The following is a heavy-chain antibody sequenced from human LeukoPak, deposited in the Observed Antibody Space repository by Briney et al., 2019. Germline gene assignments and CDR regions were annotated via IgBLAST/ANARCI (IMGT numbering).Heavy chain of an antibody. CDR1: GGSISSSSYY. V-gene: IGHV4-39*07. Sequence: PSETLSLTCTVSGGSISSSSYYWGRIRQPPGKGLEWIGSIYYSGSTYHNPSLKSRVTISVDTSKNQFSLKLSSVTAADTAVYYCARAVRNVAAAGNCAFDIWGQGTMVTVSS. CDR2: IYYSGST. J-gene: IGHJ3*02. D-gene: IGHD6-13*01. CDR3: ARAVRNVAAAGNCAFDI.